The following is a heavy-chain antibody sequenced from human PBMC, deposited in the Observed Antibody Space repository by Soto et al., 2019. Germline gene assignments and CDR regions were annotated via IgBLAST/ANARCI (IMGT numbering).Heavy chain of an antibody. CDR2: ISDTGGHT. CDR3: AKDSRRYDY. CDR1: GFTFSSYS. Sequence: QPGGSLRLSCAASGFTFSSYSMSWVRQAPGKGLEWVSVISDTGGHTYYGDSVKGRFTIFRDNSKNTLYLQMNSLRAEDTAVYYCAKDSRRYDYWGQGTLVTVSS. J-gene: IGHJ4*02. V-gene: IGHV3-23*01.